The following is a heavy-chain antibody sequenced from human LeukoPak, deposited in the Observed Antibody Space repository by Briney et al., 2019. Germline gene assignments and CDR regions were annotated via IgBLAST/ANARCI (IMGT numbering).Heavy chain of an antibody. J-gene: IGHJ4*02. CDR2: INPNSGGT. Sequence: ASVTVSCKASGYTFTGYYMHWVRQAPGQGLEWMGWINPNSGGTNYAQKFQGRVTMTRDTSISTAYMDLSSLKSDDTAVYYCVRGCYSTTCYTNAFDYWGQGTLVTVSS. V-gene: IGHV1-2*02. D-gene: IGHD2-2*02. CDR1: GYTFTGYY. CDR3: VRGCYSTTCYTNAFDY.